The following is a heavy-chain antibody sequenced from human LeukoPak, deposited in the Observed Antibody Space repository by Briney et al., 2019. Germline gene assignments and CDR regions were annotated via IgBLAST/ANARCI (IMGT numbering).Heavy chain of an antibody. V-gene: IGHV1-69*05. D-gene: IGHD3-9*01. Sequence: GSSVKVSCKAFGGTFSSYAISWVRQAPGQGLEWMGGIIPIFGTANYAQKFQGRVTITTDESTSTAYMELSSLRSEDTAVYYCARSQYDILTGYYPFDYWGQGTLVTVSS. J-gene: IGHJ4*02. CDR1: GGTFSSYA. CDR3: ARSQYDILTGYYPFDY. CDR2: IIPIFGTA.